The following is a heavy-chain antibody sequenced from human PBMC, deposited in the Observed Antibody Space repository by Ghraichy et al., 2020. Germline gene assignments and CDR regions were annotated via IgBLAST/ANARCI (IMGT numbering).Heavy chain of an antibody. Sequence: GGSLRLSCAASGITLSSYWMSWVRQAPGKGLEWVANINQDGSERNYVGSLKGRLTISRDNAKNSLYLQMSALRAADTAVYYCAGHNDWKFDDWGQGALVTVSS. CDR3: AGHNDWKFDD. D-gene: IGHD1-1*01. J-gene: IGHJ4*02. CDR1: GITLSSYW. V-gene: IGHV3-7*02. CDR2: INQDGSER.